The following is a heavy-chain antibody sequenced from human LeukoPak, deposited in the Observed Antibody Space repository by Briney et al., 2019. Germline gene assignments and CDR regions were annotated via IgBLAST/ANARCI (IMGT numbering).Heavy chain of an antibody. CDR3: AKVGGDYYYDSSGYYPS. D-gene: IGHD3-22*01. V-gene: IGHV3-23*01. CDR2: ISGSGGST. CDR1: GFTFSSYA. J-gene: IGHJ4*02. Sequence: GGSLRLSCAASGFTFSSYAMSWVRQAPGKGLEWVSAISGSGGSTYYADSVKGRFTISRDNSKNALYLQMNSLRAEDTAVYYCAKVGGDYYYDSSGYYPSWGQETLVTVSS.